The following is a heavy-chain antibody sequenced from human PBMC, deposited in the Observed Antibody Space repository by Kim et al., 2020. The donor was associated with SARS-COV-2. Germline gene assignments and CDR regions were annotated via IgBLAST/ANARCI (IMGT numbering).Heavy chain of an antibody. CDR1: GYTFTGYY. CDR2: INPNSGGT. Sequence: ASVKVSCKASGYTFTGYYMHWVRQAPGQGLEWMGWINPNSGGTNYAQKFQGRVTMTRDTSISTAYMELSRLRSDDTAVYYCAREGSIAVAGEFDIWGQGTMVTVSS. CDR3: AREGSIAVAGEFDI. D-gene: IGHD6-19*01. V-gene: IGHV1-2*02. J-gene: IGHJ3*02.